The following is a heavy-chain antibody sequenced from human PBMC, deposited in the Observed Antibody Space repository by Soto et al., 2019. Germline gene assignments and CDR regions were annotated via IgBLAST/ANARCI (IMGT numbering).Heavy chain of an antibody. CDR3: AGRRDWLFFDF. V-gene: IGHV4-59*01. Sequence: SETLSLTCTVSGASTRGYYWSWIRQSPGKGLEWIGYMYYNGSPSYNPSLKSRVTISIDTSKNQFFLKLNSVTAAGTAVYYCAGRRDWLFFDFWGQGALVTVSS. CDR2: MYYNGSP. D-gene: IGHD3-9*01. CDR1: GASTRGYY. J-gene: IGHJ4*02.